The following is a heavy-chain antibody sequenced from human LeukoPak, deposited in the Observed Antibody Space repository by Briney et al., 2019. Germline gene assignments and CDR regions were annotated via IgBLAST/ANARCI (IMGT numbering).Heavy chain of an antibody. D-gene: IGHD6-13*01. CDR1: GYTFTSYA. CDR2: INAGNGNT. V-gene: IGHV1-3*01. J-gene: IGHJ4*02. CDR3: ARDPPRIAAAGLGDY. Sequence: ASVKVSCKASGYTFTSYAMHWVRQAPGQGLEWMGWINAGNGNTKYSQKFQGRVTITRDTSASTAYMELSSLRSEDTAVYYCARDPPRIAAAGLGDYWGQGTLVTVSS.